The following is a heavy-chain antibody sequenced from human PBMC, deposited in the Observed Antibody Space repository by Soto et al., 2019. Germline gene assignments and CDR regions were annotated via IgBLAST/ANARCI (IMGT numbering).Heavy chain of an antibody. CDR1: GFTVSNNY. CDR3: ARDLLRRNMAV. Sequence: GGSLRLSCAASGFTVSNNYMSWVRQAPGQGLEWVSAISGSGGSPSYADSVQGRFTISRDNAKNSLYLQMNSLRAEDTAVYYCARDLLRRNMAVWGKGTTVTVSS. V-gene: IGHV3-23*01. J-gene: IGHJ6*03. CDR2: ISGSGGSP.